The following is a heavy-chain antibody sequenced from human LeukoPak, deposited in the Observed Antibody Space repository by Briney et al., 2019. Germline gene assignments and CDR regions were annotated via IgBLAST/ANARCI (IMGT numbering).Heavy chain of an antibody. Sequence: AGSLRLSCAASGFTFSSYAMSWVRQAPGKGLERVSAISGSGSGTYYDDSVKGRFTISRDNSTNKLYLQMNSLVAEDAAVDYCAKVRAYSYGYPLYWGQGTLVTVSS. CDR1: GFTFSSYA. J-gene: IGHJ4*02. D-gene: IGHD5-18*01. V-gene: IGHV3-23*01. CDR2: ISGSGSGT. CDR3: AKVRAYSYGYPLY.